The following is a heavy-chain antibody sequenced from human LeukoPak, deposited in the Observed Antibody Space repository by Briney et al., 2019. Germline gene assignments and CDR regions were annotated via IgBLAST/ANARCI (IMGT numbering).Heavy chain of an antibody. CDR1: GFALRSYS. V-gene: IGHV3-21*01. CDR2: ISSSSSYI. Sequence: AGGAPRPSCAASGFALRSYSMNWVRQAPGKGLEWVSSISSSSSYIYYADSVKGRFTISRDNAKNSLYLQMNSLRAEDTAVYYCASGFLEWLWAFDYWGQGTLVTVSS. D-gene: IGHD3-3*01. J-gene: IGHJ4*02. CDR3: ASGFLEWLWAFDY.